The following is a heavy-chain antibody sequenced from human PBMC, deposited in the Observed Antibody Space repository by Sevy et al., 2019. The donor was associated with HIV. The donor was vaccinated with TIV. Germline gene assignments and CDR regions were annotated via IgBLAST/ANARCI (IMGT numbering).Heavy chain of an antibody. CDR3: ARRDYVWGSYRTFDY. J-gene: IGHJ4*02. V-gene: IGHV4-39*01. CDR1: GGSISSSTYY. CDR2: IYYSGST. Sequence: SETLSLTCTVSGGSISSSTYYWGWIRQPPGKGLEWIGSIYYSGSTYYNPSLKSRFTISVDTSKNQFSLKLSSVTAADTAVYYCARRDYVWGSYRTFDYWGQGTLVTVSS. D-gene: IGHD3-16*02.